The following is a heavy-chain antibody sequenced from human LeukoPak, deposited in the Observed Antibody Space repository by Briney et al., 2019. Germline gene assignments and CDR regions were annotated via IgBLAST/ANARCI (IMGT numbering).Heavy chain of an antibody. Sequence: QSGGSLRLSCATAGFTFSTFGIPWVRQTPGKGLEWAAAIQSDGSKQYYGDSVKGRFTISRDSSKNTVYLQMNSLRDEDTAVYYCARDVDTSSHSSQLDPWGQGTLVTVPS. V-gene: IGHV3-33*01. D-gene: IGHD5-18*01. CDR1: GFTFSTFG. CDR3: ARDVDTSSHSSQLDP. J-gene: IGHJ5*02. CDR2: IQSDGSKQ.